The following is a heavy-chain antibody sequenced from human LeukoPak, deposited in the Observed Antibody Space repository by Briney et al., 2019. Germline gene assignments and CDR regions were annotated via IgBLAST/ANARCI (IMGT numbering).Heavy chain of an antibody. CDR3: ARSYYDILTGLDY. CDR2: ISSSSSYI. J-gene: IGHJ4*02. V-gene: IGHV3-21*01. Sequence: GGSLRLSCAASGFTFSSYSMNWVRQAPGKGPEWVSSISSSSSYIYYADSVKGRFTISRDNSKNTLYLQMNSLRAEDTAVYYCARSYYDILTGLDYWGQGTLVTVSS. CDR1: GFTFSSYS. D-gene: IGHD3-9*01.